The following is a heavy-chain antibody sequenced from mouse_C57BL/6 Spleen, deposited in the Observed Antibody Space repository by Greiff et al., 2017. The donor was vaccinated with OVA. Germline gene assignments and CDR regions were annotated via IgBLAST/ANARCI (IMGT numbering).Heavy chain of an antibody. D-gene: IGHD2-9*01. CDR2: IDPSDSYT. Sequence: VQLQQPGAELVMPGASVKLSCKASGYTFTSYWMHWVKQRPGQGLEWIGEIDPSDSYTNYNQKFKGKSTLTVDKSSSTAYMQLSSLTSEDSAVYYGARPSMVTTSPYFDYWGQGTTLTVSS. CDR1: GYTFTSYW. V-gene: IGHV1-69*01. J-gene: IGHJ2*01. CDR3: ARPSMVTTSPYFDY.